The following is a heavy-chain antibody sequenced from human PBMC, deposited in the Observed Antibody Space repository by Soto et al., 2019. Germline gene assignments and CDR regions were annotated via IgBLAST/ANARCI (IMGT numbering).Heavy chain of an antibody. J-gene: IGHJ4*02. CDR1: GGSIRSYG. D-gene: IGHD3-22*01. CDR3: ARQRGYYYVGY. Sequence: PSETLSLTCTVAGGSIRSYGGTWIRQPPGEGLEWIGSMYNSGSTYYNPSLKSRVTISVDTSKNQFSLKLSSVTAADTAVYYCARQRGYYYVGYWGQGTLVTVSS. CDR2: MYNSGST. V-gene: IGHV4-59*05.